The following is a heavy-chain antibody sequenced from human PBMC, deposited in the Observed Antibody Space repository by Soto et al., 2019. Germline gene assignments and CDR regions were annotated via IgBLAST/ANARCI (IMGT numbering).Heavy chain of an antibody. Sequence: QVQLQESGPGLVKPSETLSLTCAVSGDSINTNNWWSWVRQPPGRGLEWIGEIYHTGSTNYNPSLXXRVTISADRSKNHLSLRLNSVTAADTAVYFCARDTHWGLGDWGQGTLVIVSS. CDR2: IYHTGST. CDR3: ARDTHWGLGD. CDR1: GDSINTNNW. J-gene: IGHJ4*02. V-gene: IGHV4-4*02. D-gene: IGHD7-27*01.